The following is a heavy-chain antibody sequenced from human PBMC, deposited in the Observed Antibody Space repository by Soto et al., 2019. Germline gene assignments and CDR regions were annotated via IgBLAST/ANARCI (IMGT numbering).Heavy chain of an antibody. CDR1: GYTFTIYG. Sequence: GASVKVSCKASGYTFTIYGISWVRQAPGQGLEWMGWISAYNGNTNYAQKLQGRVTMTTDTSTSTAYMELRSLRSDDTAVYYCARDRKNYYDSSGYYQPPGYWGQGTLVTVSS. CDR2: ISAYNGNT. J-gene: IGHJ4*02. D-gene: IGHD3-22*01. V-gene: IGHV1-18*01. CDR3: ARDRKNYYDSSGYYQPPGY.